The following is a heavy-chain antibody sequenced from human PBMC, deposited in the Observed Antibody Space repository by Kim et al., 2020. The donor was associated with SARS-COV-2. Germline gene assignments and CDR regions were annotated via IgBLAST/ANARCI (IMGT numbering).Heavy chain of an antibody. CDR3: ARGGSSSWFHWYFDL. Sequence: GGSLRLSCAASGFTFSSYAMHWVRQAPGKGLEWVAVISYDGSNKYYADSVKGRFTISRDNSKNTLYLQMNSLRAEDTAVYYCARGGSSSWFHWYFDLWGRGTLVTVSS. J-gene: IGHJ2*01. CDR1: GFTFSSYA. V-gene: IGHV3-30*04. D-gene: IGHD6-13*01. CDR2: ISYDGSNK.